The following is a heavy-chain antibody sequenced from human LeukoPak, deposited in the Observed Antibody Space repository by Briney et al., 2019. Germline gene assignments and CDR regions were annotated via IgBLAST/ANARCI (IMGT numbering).Heavy chain of an antibody. CDR2: ISGSGGST. V-gene: IGHV3-23*01. Sequence: GGSLRLSCAASGFTLSSYAMSWVRQAPGKGLEWVSAISGSGGSTYYADSVKGRFTISRDNTKNTLYLQMNSLRAEDTAVYYCAKIIASSWSRGYFQHWGQGTLVTVSS. CDR3: AKIIASSWSRGYFQH. J-gene: IGHJ1*01. D-gene: IGHD6-13*01. CDR1: GFTLSSYA.